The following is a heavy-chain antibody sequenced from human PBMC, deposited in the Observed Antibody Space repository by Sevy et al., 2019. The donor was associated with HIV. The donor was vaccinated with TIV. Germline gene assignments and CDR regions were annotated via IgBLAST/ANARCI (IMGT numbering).Heavy chain of an antibody. CDR1: GFDFSIYS. V-gene: IGHV3-23*01. J-gene: IGHJ4*02. CDR3: AREGCTKPHDY. CDR2: LSFGCGKI. D-gene: IGHD2-8*01. Sequence: LSLTCAASGFDFSIYSMSWVRQAPGKGLEWVSTLSFGCGKINYADSVKGRFTISRDNSKCSVYLQMNNMRVEDTAVYYCAREGCTKPHDYWGQGTLVTVSS.